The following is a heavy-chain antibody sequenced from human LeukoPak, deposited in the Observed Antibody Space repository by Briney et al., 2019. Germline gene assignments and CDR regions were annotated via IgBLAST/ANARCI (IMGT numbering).Heavy chain of an antibody. CDR1: GYTFTGYY. V-gene: IGHV1-2*02. Sequence: ASVKVSCKASGYTFTGYYIHWVRQAPGQGLEWMGWINPHSGGTNYAQKFQGRVTMTRDTSISTAYMELSRLRSDDTAIFYCARQMAVAATFYFDYWGQGTLVTVSS. J-gene: IGHJ4*02. D-gene: IGHD6-19*01. CDR2: INPHSGGT. CDR3: ARQMAVAATFYFDY.